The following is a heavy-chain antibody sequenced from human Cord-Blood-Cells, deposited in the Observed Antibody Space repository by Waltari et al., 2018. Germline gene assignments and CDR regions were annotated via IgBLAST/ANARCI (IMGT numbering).Heavy chain of an antibody. CDR2: INPNSGGT. J-gene: IGHJ5*02. CDR3: ARAGIAARRFHNWFDP. D-gene: IGHD6-6*01. CDR1: GYTLPGYY. Sequence: QVQLVQSGAEVQKPGASVKVSCRASGYTLPGYYMHWVRQAPVQGLEWMGWINPNSGGTNYAQKFQGRVTMTRDTSISTAYMELSRLRSDDTAVYYCARAGIAARRFHNWFDPWGQGTLVTVSS. V-gene: IGHV1-2*02.